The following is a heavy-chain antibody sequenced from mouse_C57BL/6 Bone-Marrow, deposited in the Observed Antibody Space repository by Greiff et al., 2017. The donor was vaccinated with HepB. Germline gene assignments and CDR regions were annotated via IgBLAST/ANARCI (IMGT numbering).Heavy chain of an antibody. Sequence: QVQLKESGPELVKPGASVKISCKASGYAFSSSWMNWVKQGPGKGLEWIGRIYPGDGDTNYNGKFKGKATLTADKSSSTAYMRLSSLTSEDSAVYFCACFFDYWGQGPTLPVSS. V-gene: IGHV1-82*01. CDR3: ACFFDY. CDR1: GYAFSSSW. J-gene: IGHJ2*01. CDR2: IYPGDGDT.